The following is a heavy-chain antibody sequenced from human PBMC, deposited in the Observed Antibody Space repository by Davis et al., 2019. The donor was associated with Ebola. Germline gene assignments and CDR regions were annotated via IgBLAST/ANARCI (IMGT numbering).Heavy chain of an antibody. D-gene: IGHD3-16*01. CDR2: IHYSGSA. CDR3: AERGGSV. V-gene: IGHV4-59*11. Sequence: PSETLSLICAVSGVSISRHYLSWIRQPPGKGLECIGSIHYSGSATYNPFFKSRVTISVDTSKNQFSLKLNSLSAADTAVYYCAERGGSVWGQGTLVTVSS. J-gene: IGHJ4*02. CDR1: GVSISRHY.